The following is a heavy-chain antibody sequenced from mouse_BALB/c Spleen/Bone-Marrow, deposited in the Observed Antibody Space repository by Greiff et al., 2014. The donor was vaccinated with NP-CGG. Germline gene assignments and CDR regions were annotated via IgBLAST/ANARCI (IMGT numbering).Heavy chain of an antibody. D-gene: IGHD2-12*01. V-gene: IGHV1-22*01. Sequence: EVQLQQSGPELVKPGASVKISCKTSGYTFTEYTMHWVKQSHGKSLEWIGTINPNNGGTSYNQKFKGKATLTVDKSSSTAYMELSSLTSEGSAVYYCARKIPYSYAMDYWGQGTTVTVSS. J-gene: IGHJ4*01. CDR3: ARKIPYSYAMDY. CDR1: GYTFTEYT. CDR2: INPNNGGT.